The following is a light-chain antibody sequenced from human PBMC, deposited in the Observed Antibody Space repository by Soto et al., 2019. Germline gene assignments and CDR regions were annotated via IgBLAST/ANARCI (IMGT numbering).Light chain of an antibody. V-gene: IGKV4-1*01. CDR3: QQYYSPPRYT. Sequence: DIVMSQSPEYLAVSLGERATINCRSSQSILYSSNNKNLIAWYQQKPGQPPKLLIYWASTRQSGVPDRFSGSGSGRDFTLTISSLQAEDVAVYYCQQYYSPPRYTFGQGTRLGIK. J-gene: IGKJ2*01. CDR1: QSILYSSNNKNL. CDR2: WAS.